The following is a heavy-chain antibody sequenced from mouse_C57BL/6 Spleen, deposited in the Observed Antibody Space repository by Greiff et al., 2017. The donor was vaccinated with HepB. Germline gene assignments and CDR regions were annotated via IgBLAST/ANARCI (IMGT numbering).Heavy chain of an antibody. CDR3: TRGSITTVPWFAY. CDR2: IDPETGGT. Sequence: QVQLQQSGAELVRPGASVTLSCKASGYTFTDYEMHWVKQTPVHGLEWIGAIDPETGGTAYNQKFKGKAILTADKSSSTAYMELRSLTSEDSAVYYGTRGSITTVPWFAYWGQGTLVTVSA. J-gene: IGHJ3*01. V-gene: IGHV1-15*01. D-gene: IGHD1-1*01. CDR1: GYTFTDYE.